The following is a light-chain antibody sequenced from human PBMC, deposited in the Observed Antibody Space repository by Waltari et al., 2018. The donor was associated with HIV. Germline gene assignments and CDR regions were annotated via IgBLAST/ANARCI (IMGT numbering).Light chain of an antibody. CDR3: QSYDSSLNVI. CDR1: NSNIGAGYG. V-gene: IGLV1-40*01. CDR2: DIN. Sequence: QSVLTPPPSVSGAPGQRVTISCTGSNSNIGAGYGVHWYQHLPGAAPILLIYDINNRPSGVPDRFSGSKSCTSDSLAITGLQVEDEGDYFCQSYDSSLNVIFGGGTKLTVL. J-gene: IGLJ2*01.